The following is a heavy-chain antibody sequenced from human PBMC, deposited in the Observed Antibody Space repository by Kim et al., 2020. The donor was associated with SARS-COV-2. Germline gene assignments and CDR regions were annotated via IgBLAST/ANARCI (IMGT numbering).Heavy chain of an antibody. Sequence: ASVKVSCKASGYTFTSYGISWVRQAPGQGLEWMGWISAYNGNTNYAQNLQGRVTMTTNTSTSTAYMELRSLRSDDTAVYYCARANGGVRGPDYYYGMDVWGQGTTVTVSS. V-gene: IGHV1-18*04. D-gene: IGHD3-10*01. CDR3: ARANGGVRGPDYYYGMDV. CDR1: GYTFTSYG. J-gene: IGHJ6*02. CDR2: ISAYNGNT.